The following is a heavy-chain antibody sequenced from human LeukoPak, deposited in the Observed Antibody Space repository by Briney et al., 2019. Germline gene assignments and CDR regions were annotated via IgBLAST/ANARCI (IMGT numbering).Heavy chain of an antibody. Sequence: SETLSLTCSVSGGSTSSYYCSWIRQPAGKGLEWIGRIYTSGSTNYNPSLKSRVTMSVDTSKNQFSLKLSSVTAADTAVYYCARVVDGSGSYYVDYYYYMDVWGKGTTVTVSS. D-gene: IGHD3-10*01. V-gene: IGHV4-4*07. CDR1: GGSTSSYY. CDR3: ARVVDGSGSYYVDYYYYMDV. CDR2: IYTSGST. J-gene: IGHJ6*03.